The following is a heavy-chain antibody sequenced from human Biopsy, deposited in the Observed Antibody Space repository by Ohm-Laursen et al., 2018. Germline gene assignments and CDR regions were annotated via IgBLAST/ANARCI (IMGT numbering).Heavy chain of an antibody. J-gene: IGHJ4*02. V-gene: IGHV1-2*02. CDR1: GGTFINYA. Sequence: ESSVKVSCKASGGTFINYAISWVRQAPGQGLEWMGWISPKSGDTNYAHKFQGNITMTRDTSMSTAYMEMSRLRCDDTAVYYCALQSVAQMKNFDYWGQGTLVTVPS. CDR3: ALQSVAQMKNFDY. CDR2: ISPKSGDT. D-gene: IGHD6-19*01.